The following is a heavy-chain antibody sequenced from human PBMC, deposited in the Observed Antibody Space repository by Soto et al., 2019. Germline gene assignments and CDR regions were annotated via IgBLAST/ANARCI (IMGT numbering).Heavy chain of an antibody. J-gene: IGHJ4*02. D-gene: IGHD1-26*01. Sequence: EVQLVESGGGLVQPGGSLRLSCAASGIILSSYWMYWVRQAPGKGLVWVSRIHNDGSSTSYADSVKGRFTISRDNTKNTLHLEMNGLRVEDTAVYYCAVRGGYTTPFDYWGQGTLVTVSS. CDR2: IHNDGSST. CDR3: AVRGGYTTPFDY. V-gene: IGHV3-74*01. CDR1: GIILSSYW.